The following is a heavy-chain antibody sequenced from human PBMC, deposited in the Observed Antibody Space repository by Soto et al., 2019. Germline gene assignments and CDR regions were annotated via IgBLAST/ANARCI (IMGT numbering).Heavy chain of an antibody. D-gene: IGHD6-19*01. CDR1: GDSITSNSYF. Sequence: SETLSLTCTVSGDSITSNSYFWAWIRQPPGKGLEWIGSIYYSGTTYYNPSLKSRVTISVDRSKNQFSLKLSSVTAADTAVYYCARAGGLGAVAVDYGGQGTLVTVS. V-gene: IGHV4-39*07. CDR2: IYYSGTT. CDR3: ARAGGLGAVAVDY. J-gene: IGHJ4*02.